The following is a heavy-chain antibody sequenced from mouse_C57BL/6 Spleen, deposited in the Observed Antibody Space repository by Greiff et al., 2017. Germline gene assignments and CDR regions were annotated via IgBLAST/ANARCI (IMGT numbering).Heavy chain of an antibody. CDR2: ISSGSSTI. J-gene: IGHJ2*01. CDR3: ARPREGYFDY. Sequence: DVHLVESGGGLVKPGGSLKLSCAASGFTFSDYGMHWVRQAPEKGLEWVAYISSGSSTIYYADTVKGRFTISRDNAKNTLFLQMTSLRSEDTAIYYCARPREGYFDYWGQGTTLTVSS. V-gene: IGHV5-17*01. CDR1: GFTFSDYG.